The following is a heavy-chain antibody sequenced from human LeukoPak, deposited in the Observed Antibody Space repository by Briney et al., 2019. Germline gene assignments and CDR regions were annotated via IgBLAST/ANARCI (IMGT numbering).Heavy chain of an antibody. Sequence: SETLSLTCTVPGGSISSYYRSWIRQPAGKGLEGIGRIYTSGSTNYNPSLKRRVTMPVDTSKNQFSLKLSSVTAAATAVYYCAGGRRSPNDSSGYYYVSADWYFDLWGRGTLVTVSS. V-gene: IGHV4-4*07. CDR3: AGGRRSPNDSSGYYYVSADWYFDL. J-gene: IGHJ2*01. CDR2: IYTSGST. D-gene: IGHD3-22*01. CDR1: GGSISSYY.